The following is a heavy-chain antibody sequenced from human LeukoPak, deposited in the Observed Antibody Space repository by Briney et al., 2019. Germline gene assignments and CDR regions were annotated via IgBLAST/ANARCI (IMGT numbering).Heavy chain of an antibody. CDR1: GFTFSSYW. CDR3: ATRGAGQTGAFDF. CDR2: IKQDGSEK. D-gene: IGHD1-26*01. Sequence: GGSLRLSCAASGFTFSSYWMSWVRQAPGKGLEWVANIKQDGSEKYYVDSVKGRFTISRDNAKNSLYLQMNSLRAEDTAVYYCATRGAGQTGAFDFWGHGTMVTVSS. V-gene: IGHV3-7*01. J-gene: IGHJ3*01.